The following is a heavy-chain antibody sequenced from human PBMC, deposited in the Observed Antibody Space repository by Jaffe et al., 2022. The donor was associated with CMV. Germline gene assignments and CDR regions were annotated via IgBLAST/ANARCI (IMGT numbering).Heavy chain of an antibody. CDR2: ISSSGSSI. D-gene: IGHD6-19*01. V-gene: IGHV3-11*01. Sequence: QAQLVESGGGLVKPGGSLRLSCAASGFTLSDYYMSWIRQAPGKGLEWVSYISSSGSSIYYADSVQGRFTFSRDNAKNSLYLQMNSLRAEDTALYYCAREAYGSGWGTYYYYGMDVWGQGTTVTVSS. J-gene: IGHJ6*02. CDR3: AREAYGSGWGTYYYYGMDV. CDR1: GFTLSDYY.